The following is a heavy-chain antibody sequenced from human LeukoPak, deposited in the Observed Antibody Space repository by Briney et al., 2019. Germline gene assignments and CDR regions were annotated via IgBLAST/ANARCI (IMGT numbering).Heavy chain of an antibody. CDR3: ARHLYDFWSGYYTSGPPGWFDP. Sequence: PSETLSLTCAVYGGSFSGYYWSWIRQPPGKGLEWIGEINHSGSTNYNPSLKSRVTTSVDTSKNQFSLKLSSVTAADTAVYYCARHLYDFWSGYYTSGPPGWFDPWGQGTLVTVSS. CDR2: INHSGST. CDR1: GGSFSGYY. J-gene: IGHJ5*02. D-gene: IGHD3-3*01. V-gene: IGHV4-34*01.